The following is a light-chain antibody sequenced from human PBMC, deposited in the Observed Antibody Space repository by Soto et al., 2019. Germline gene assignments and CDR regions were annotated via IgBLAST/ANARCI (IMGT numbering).Light chain of an antibody. Sequence: NFMLTQPHSVSESPGKTVTISCTRSSGSIASNYVQWYQQRPGSAPTTVIYEDNQRPSGVPDRFSGSIDSSSNSASLTISGLKTEDEADYYWQSYDSSNPVVFGGGTKVTVL. V-gene: IGLV6-57*04. CDR3: QSYDSSNPVV. CDR2: EDN. CDR1: SGSIASNY. J-gene: IGLJ2*01.